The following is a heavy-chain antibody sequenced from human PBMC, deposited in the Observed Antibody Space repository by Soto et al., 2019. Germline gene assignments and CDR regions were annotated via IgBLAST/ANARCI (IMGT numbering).Heavy chain of an antibody. D-gene: IGHD2-2*01. CDR2: IIPIFGTA. Sequence: RASVKVSCKASGGTFSSYAISWVRQAPGQGLEWMGGIIPIFGTANYAQKFQGRVTITADESTSTAYMELSSLRSEDTAVYYCATTSCYEGCYYYYGMDVWGQGTTVTVSS. CDR1: GGTFSSYA. J-gene: IGHJ6*02. CDR3: ATTSCYEGCYYYYGMDV. V-gene: IGHV1-69*13.